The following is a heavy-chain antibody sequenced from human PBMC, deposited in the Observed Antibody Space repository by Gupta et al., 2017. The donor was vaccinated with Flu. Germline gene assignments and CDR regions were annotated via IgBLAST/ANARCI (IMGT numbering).Heavy chain of an antibody. V-gene: IGHV1-69*01. J-gene: IGHJ6*02. CDR2: IVPLFGTS. Sequence: SWVRQAPGQGLEWLGGIVPLFGTSNYAEKFQGRVTITADESTSTAFMELSSLRSGDTAIYYCATDIAVAVSSTYFYYGMAVWGQGTTVTVSS. CDR3: ATDIAVAVSSTYFYYGMAV. D-gene: IGHD2-15*01.